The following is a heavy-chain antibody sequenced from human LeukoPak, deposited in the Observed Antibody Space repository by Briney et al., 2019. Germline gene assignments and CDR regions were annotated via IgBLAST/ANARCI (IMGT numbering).Heavy chain of an antibody. Sequence: PSETLSLTCAVYGGSFSGYYWSWIRQPPGKGLEWIGEINHSGSANYNPSLKSRVTISVDTSKNQFSLKLSSVTAADTAVYYCARLVVYYYGSGSYKPRPYFDYWGQGTLVTVSS. V-gene: IGHV4-34*01. CDR3: ARLVVYYYGSGSYKPRPYFDY. J-gene: IGHJ4*02. CDR1: GGSFSGYY. CDR2: INHSGSA. D-gene: IGHD3-10*01.